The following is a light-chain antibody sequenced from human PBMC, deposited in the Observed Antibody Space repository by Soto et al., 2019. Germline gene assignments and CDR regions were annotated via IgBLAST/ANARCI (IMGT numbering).Light chain of an antibody. CDR3: QHYYSSPLT. J-gene: IGKJ4*01. CDR2: WAS. CDR1: QRVTSSN. Sequence: EIVLTQSPGTLSLSPGERATLSCRASQRVTSSNLAWYQQKPGQPPKVVIYWASTRGSGVPDRFSGSGSGTDFTLTISSLQAEDVAVYYCQHYYSSPLTFGGGTRWIS. V-gene: IGKV4-1*01.